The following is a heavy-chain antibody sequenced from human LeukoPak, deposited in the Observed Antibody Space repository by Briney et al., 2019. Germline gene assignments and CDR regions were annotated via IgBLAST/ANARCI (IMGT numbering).Heavy chain of an antibody. CDR2: ISGSGGST. V-gene: IGHV3-23*01. D-gene: IGHD3-10*01. CDR3: AKDRRRGVNPRYFDY. J-gene: IGHJ4*02. Sequence: PGGSLRLSCAASGFTFSSYAMCWVRQAPGKVLEWVSAISGSGGSTYYADSVKGRFTISRDNSKNTLYLQMNSLRAEDTAVYYCAKDRRRGVNPRYFDYWGQGTLVTVSS. CDR1: GFTFSSYA.